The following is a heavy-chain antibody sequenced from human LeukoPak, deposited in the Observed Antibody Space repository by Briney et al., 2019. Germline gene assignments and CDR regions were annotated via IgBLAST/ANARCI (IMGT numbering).Heavy chain of an antibody. CDR3: ARTGLEPRGFDY. J-gene: IGHJ4*02. Sequence: SETLSLTCTVSGGSISSYYWSWIRQPPGKGLEWIGYIYYSGSTNYNPSLKSRVTISVDTSKNQFSLKLSSVTPEDTAVYYCARTGLEPRGFDYWGQGTLVTVSS. V-gene: IGHV4-59*12. D-gene: IGHD1-1*01. CDR2: IYYSGST. CDR1: GGSISSYY.